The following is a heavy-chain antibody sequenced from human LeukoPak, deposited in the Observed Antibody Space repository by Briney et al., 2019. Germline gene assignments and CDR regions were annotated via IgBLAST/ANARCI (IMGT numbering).Heavy chain of an antibody. J-gene: IGHJ5*02. CDR1: GGSISSGSYY. D-gene: IGHD3-22*01. CDR2: IYTSGST. CDR3: ARAARITMKNWFDP. V-gene: IGHV4-61*02. Sequence: PSETLSLTCTVSGGSISSGSYYWSWSRQPAGKGLEWIGRIYTSGSTNYNPSLKSRVTISVDTSKNQFSLKLSSVTAADTAVYYCARAARITMKNWFDPWGQGTLVTVSS.